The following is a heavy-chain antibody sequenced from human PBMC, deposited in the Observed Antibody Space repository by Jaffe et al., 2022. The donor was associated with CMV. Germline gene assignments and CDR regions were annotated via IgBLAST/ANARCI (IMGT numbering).Heavy chain of an antibody. V-gene: IGHV3-21*01. J-gene: IGHJ4*02. CDR3: AKPYDILTGYHFDY. CDR2: ISSSSSYI. CDR1: GFTFSSYS. Sequence: EVQLVESGGGLVKPGGSLRLSCAASGFTFSSYSMNWVRQAPGKGLEWVSSISSSSSYIYYADSVKGRFTISRDNAKNSLYLQMNSLRAEDTAVYYCAKPYDILTGYHFDYWGQGTLVTVSS. D-gene: IGHD3-9*01.